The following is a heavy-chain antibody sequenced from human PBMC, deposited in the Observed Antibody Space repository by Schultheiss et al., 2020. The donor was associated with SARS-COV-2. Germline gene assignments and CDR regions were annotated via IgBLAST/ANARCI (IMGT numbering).Heavy chain of an antibody. D-gene: IGHD2-2*01. CDR2: IYYSGST. CDR3: AREVYQPGGAWYYYYGMDV. J-gene: IGHJ6*02. V-gene: IGHV4-61*08. CDR1: GGSISSGGYY. Sequence: SETLSLTCTVSGGSISSGGYYWSWIRQPPGKGLEWIGYIYYSGSTNYNPSLKSRVTISVDTSKNQFSLKLSSVTAADTAVYYCAREVYQPGGAWYYYYGMDVWGQGTTVTVSS.